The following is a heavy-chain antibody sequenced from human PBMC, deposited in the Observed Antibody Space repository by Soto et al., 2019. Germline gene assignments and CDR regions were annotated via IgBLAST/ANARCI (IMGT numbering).Heavy chain of an antibody. Sequence: ASVKVSCKASGVTFSSYAISWVRQAPGQGLEWMGGIIPIFGTANYAQKFQGRVTITADESTSTAYMELSSLRSEDTAVYYCARRRVTNWHWFDPWGHGTLVTVSS. J-gene: IGHJ5*02. CDR1: GVTFSSYA. CDR2: IIPIFGTA. V-gene: IGHV1-69*13. D-gene: IGHD4-4*01. CDR3: ARRRVTNWHWFDP.